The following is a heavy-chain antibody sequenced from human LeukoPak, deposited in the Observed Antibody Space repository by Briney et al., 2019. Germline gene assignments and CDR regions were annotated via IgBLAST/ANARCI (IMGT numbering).Heavy chain of an antibody. D-gene: IGHD3-10*01. Sequence: ASVKVSCKASGGTFSSYAISWVRQAPGQGLEWMGGIIPIFGTANYAQKFQGRVTITADESTCTAYMELSSLRSEDTAVYYCARADYYYGSGTNYYYYGMDVWGQGTTVTVSS. V-gene: IGHV1-69*13. J-gene: IGHJ6*02. CDR1: GGTFSSYA. CDR3: ARADYYYGSGTNYYYYGMDV. CDR2: IIPIFGTA.